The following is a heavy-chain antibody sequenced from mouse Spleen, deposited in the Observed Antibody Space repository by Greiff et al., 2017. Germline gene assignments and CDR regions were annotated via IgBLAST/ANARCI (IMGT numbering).Heavy chain of an antibody. CDR2: ISYDGSN. D-gene: IGHD2-3*01. J-gene: IGHJ4*01. CDR1: GYSITSGYY. Sequence: DVKLQESGPGLVKPSQSLSLTCSVTGYSITSGYYWNWIRQFPGNKLEWMGYISYDGSNNYNPSLKNRISITRDTSKNQFFLKLNSVTTEDTATYYCARWLLRGAMDYWGQGTSVTVSS. V-gene: IGHV3-6*01. CDR3: ARWLLRGAMDY.